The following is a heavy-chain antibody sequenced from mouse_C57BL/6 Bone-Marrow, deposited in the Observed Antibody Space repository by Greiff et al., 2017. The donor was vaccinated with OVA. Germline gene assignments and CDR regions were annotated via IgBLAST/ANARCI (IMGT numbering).Heavy chain of an antibody. CDR3: ARLPLYYYGSSY. D-gene: IGHD1-1*01. Sequence: QVQLKQSGPGLVQPSQSLSITCTVSGFSLTSYGVHWVRPSPGKGLAWLGVIWSGGSTDYNAAFISRLSISKDNSKSQVFFKMNSLQADDTAIYYCARLPLYYYGSSYWGQGTSVTVSS. CDR2: IWSGGST. V-gene: IGHV2-2*01. J-gene: IGHJ4*01. CDR1: GFSLTSYG.